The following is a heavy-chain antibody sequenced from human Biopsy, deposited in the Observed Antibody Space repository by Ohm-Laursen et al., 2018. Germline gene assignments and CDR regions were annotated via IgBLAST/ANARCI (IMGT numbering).Heavy chain of an antibody. CDR2: IIPMFPTT. J-gene: IGHJ6*02. CDR3: AFIVEPIATGEKDYYHYFGLDV. D-gene: IGHD2-21*01. V-gene: IGHV1-69*06. CDR1: GGSFKNYA. Sequence: SSVKVSCKASGGSFKNYAVNWVRQAPGQGLEWVGGIIPMFPTTNYAQKFQGRVTITADKFRSTAYMEMNSLSSEDTAIYYCAFIVEPIATGEKDYYHYFGLDVWGQGTTVTVSS.